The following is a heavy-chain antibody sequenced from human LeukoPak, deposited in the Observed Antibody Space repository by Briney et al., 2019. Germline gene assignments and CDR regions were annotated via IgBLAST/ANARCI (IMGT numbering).Heavy chain of an antibody. J-gene: IGHJ4*02. Sequence: ASVKVSCKASGYSFTTYGISWVRQAPGQGLEWMGIINPSGGSTSYAQKFQGRVTMTRDMSTSTVYMELSSLRSEDTAVYYCARVSGLGSWWLFDSMVYWGQGTLVTVSS. CDR1: GYSFTTYG. D-gene: IGHD3-22*01. CDR2: INPSGGST. V-gene: IGHV1-46*01. CDR3: ARVSGLGSWWLFDSMVY.